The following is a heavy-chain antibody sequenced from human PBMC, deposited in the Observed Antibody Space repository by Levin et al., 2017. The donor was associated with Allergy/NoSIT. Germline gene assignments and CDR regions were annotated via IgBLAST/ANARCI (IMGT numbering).Heavy chain of an antibody. J-gene: IGHJ6*02. V-gene: IGHV1-69*13. D-gene: IGHD6-13*01. CDR2: IIPIFGTA. CDR1: GGTFSSYA. CDR3: ASNGGIAAAGTYYYYGMDV. Sequence: AASVKVSCKASGGTFSSYAISWVRQAPGQGLEWMGGIIPIFGTANYAQKFQGRVTITADESTSTAYMELSSLRSEDTAVYYCASNGGIAAAGTYYYYGMDVWGQGTTVTVSS.